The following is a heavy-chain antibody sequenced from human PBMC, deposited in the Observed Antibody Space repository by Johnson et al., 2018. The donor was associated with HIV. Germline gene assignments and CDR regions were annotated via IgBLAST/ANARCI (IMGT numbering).Heavy chain of an antibody. D-gene: IGHD4-17*01. CDR1: GFTFSSYA. Sequence: VQLVESGGGVVQPGRSLRLSCAASGFTFSSYAMHWVRQAPGKGLEWVAVISYDGSNKYYADSVKGRFTISRDNAKNTLYLQMNNLRAEDTAVYYCAREVAGDYGDSPGAFDIWGQGTMVTVSS. V-gene: IGHV3-30*14. CDR3: AREVAGDYGDSPGAFDI. J-gene: IGHJ3*02. CDR2: ISYDGSNK.